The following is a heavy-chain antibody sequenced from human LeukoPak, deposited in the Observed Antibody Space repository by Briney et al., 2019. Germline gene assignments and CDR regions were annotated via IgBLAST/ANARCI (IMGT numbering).Heavy chain of an antibody. Sequence: SVKVSCKASGGTFSSYAISWVRQAPGQGLEWMGGIIPIFGTANYAQKFQGRVTITTDESTSTAYMEPSSLRSEDTAVYYCARARGYCSGGSCFRFDYWGQGTLVTVSS. J-gene: IGHJ4*02. D-gene: IGHD2-15*01. CDR3: ARARGYCSGGSCFRFDY. CDR1: GGTFSSYA. V-gene: IGHV1-69*05. CDR2: IIPIFGTA.